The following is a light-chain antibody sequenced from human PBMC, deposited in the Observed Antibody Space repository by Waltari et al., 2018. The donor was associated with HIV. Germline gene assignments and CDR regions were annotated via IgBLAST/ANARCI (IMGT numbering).Light chain of an antibody. CDR3: SSYTASNTLWV. Sequence: QSALTQPASVSGSRGQSITMPCTGTTSDLGAYNHVSWCQQRPGKAPKLIIYDVTDRPSGVSKRFSGSKSGITASLTISGLQADDEGDYYCSSYTASNTLWVFGGGTKLTVL. V-gene: IGLV2-14*03. CDR1: TSDLGAYNH. J-gene: IGLJ3*02. CDR2: DVT.